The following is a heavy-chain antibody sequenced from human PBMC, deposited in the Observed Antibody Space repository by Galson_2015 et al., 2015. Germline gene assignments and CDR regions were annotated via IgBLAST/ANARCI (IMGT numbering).Heavy chain of an antibody. D-gene: IGHD2-21*02. CDR2: ISSSSSYI. V-gene: IGHV3-21*01. Sequence: SLRLSCAASGFTFSSYSMNWVRQAPGKGLEWVSSISSSSSYIYYADSVKGRFTISRDNAKNSLYLQMNSLRAEDTAVYYCASFGDNCGGDCYSVGFDYWGQGTLVTVSS. J-gene: IGHJ4*02. CDR3: ASFGDNCGGDCYSVGFDY. CDR1: GFTFSSYS.